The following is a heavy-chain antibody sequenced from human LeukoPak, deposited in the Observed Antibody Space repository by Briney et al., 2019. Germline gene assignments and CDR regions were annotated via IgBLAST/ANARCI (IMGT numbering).Heavy chain of an antibody. J-gene: IGHJ4*02. V-gene: IGHV3-23*01. D-gene: IGHD3-16*02. Sequence: HPGGSLRLSCAASGFTFSSYAMSWVRQAPGKGLEWVSAISGSGGSTYYADSVKGRFTISRDNSKNTLYLQMNSLRAEDTAVHYCAKDYRDLGYFDYWGQGTLVTVSS. CDR3: AKDYRDLGYFDY. CDR2: ISGSGGST. CDR1: GFTFSSYA.